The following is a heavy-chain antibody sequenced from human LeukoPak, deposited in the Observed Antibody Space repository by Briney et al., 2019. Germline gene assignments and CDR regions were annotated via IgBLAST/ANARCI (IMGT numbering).Heavy chain of an antibody. D-gene: IGHD3-22*01. J-gene: IGHJ3*02. CDR2: ISSSGSTI. Sequence: GGSLRLSCAASGFTFSSYEMNWVRQAPGKGLEWVSYISSSGSTIYYADSVKGRFTISRDNAENSLYLQMNSLRAEDTAVYYCASSMIVVVIYAFDIWGQGTMVTVSS. V-gene: IGHV3-48*03. CDR3: ASSMIVVVIYAFDI. CDR1: GFTFSSYE.